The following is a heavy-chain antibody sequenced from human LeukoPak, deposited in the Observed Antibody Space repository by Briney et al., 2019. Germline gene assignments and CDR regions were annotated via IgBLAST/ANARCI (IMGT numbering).Heavy chain of an antibody. CDR1: GFTFSRHS. D-gene: IGHD6-13*01. V-gene: IGHV3-21*01. CDR2: ISSSSSYI. CDR3: ARDFMIAAVVDY. J-gene: IGHJ4*02. Sequence: GGSLRLSCAASGFTFSRHSMNWVRQAPGKGREWVSSISSSSSYIYYADSVKGRFTISRDNAKNSLYLQMNSLRAEDTAVYYCARDFMIAAVVDYWGQGTLVTVSS.